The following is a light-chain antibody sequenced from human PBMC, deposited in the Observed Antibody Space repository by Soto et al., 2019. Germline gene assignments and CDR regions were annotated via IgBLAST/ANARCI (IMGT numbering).Light chain of an antibody. Sequence: QSVLPQPASVSGSPGQSITISCTGTSSDVGSYNLVSWCQQHPGKAPKLMIYEVSKRPSGVSNRFSGSKSGNTASLTISGLQAEDEADYYCCSYAGSSTYVFGTGTKVTVL. CDR3: CSYAGSSTYV. CDR1: SSDVGSYNL. J-gene: IGLJ1*01. CDR2: EVS. V-gene: IGLV2-23*02.